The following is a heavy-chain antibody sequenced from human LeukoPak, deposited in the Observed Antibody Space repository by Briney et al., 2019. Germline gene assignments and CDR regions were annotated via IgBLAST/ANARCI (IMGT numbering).Heavy chain of an antibody. CDR3: ARGSGGDGYGYWGDY. Sequence: GGSLRLSCAASGFTFSSYEMNWVRQAPGKGLEWLAVIWYDGNKKHYVESVQGRFTISRDNSGNTLFLQMNSLRAEDTGVYFCARGSGGDGYGYWGDYWGQGTLVTVSS. CDR1: GFTFSSYE. J-gene: IGHJ4*02. V-gene: IGHV3-33*08. D-gene: IGHD5-12*01. CDR2: IWYDGNKK.